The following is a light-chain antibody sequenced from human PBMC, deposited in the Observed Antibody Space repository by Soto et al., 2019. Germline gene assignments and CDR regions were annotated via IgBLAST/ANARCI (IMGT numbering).Light chain of an antibody. CDR1: QSINIW. CDR3: QQYNSYSPWT. J-gene: IGKJ1*01. Sequence: DIQMTQSPSTLSASVGDRVTITCRTSQSINIWLAWYQQKPGKAPKLLIYKASSLESGVPSRFSGSGSGTEFTLTISSLQPDDFATYYCQQYNSYSPWTFGQGTKVEIK. V-gene: IGKV1-5*03. CDR2: KAS.